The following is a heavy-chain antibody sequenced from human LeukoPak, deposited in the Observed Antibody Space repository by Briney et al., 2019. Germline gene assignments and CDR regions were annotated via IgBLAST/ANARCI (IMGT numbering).Heavy chain of an antibody. Sequence: SETLSLTCTVSGGSISSYYWSWIRQPPGKGLEWIGDIYYSGSTNYNPSLKSRVTISVDTSKNQFSLRLSSVTAADTAVYYCARVEEKCSGGSCLRIFDYWGQGTLVTVSS. CDR2: IYYSGST. J-gene: IGHJ4*02. CDR1: GGSISSYY. CDR3: ARVEEKCSGGSCLRIFDY. V-gene: IGHV4-59*12. D-gene: IGHD2-15*01.